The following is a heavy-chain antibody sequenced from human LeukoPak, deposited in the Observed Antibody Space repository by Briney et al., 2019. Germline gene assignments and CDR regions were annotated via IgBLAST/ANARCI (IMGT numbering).Heavy chain of an antibody. CDR1: GYTFSSSG. CDR3: VKDYNYVIDY. Sequence: ASVKVSCKASGYTFSSSGFSWVRQAPGQGFKWMGWISANNGDIHPAQKFQGRVTMTTDTSTTTAYMELRSLRSDDTAVYYCVKDYNYVIDYWGQGTLVTVSS. CDR2: ISANNGDI. D-gene: IGHD5-24*01. V-gene: IGHV1-18*01. J-gene: IGHJ4*02.